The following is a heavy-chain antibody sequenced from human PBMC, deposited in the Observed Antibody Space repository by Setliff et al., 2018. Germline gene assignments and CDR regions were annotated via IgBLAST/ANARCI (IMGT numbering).Heavy chain of an antibody. CDR2: IKSKTDGGTT. Sequence: GGSLRLSCAASGFTFSSYSMNWVRQAPGKGLEWVGRIKSKTDGGTTDYAAPVKGRFTISRDDSKNTLYLQMNRLKTEDTAVYYCTTDHPGGGSTWWGQGTLVTVSS. V-gene: IGHV3-15*01. D-gene: IGHD3-16*01. CDR3: TTDHPGGGSTW. CDR1: GFTFSSYS. J-gene: IGHJ4*02.